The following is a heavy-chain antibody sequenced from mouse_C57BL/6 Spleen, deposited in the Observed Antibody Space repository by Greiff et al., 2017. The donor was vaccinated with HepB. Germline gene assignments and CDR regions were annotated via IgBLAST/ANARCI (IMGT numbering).Heavy chain of an antibody. V-gene: IGHV1-15*01. D-gene: IGHD3-1*01. CDR1: GYTFTDYE. CDR3: ARGGSTDY. Sequence: VKLMESGAELVRPGASVTLSCKASGYTFTDYEMHWVKQTPVHGLEWIGAIDPETGGTAYNQKFKGKATLTADKSSSTAYMQLSSLTSEDSAVYFCARGGSTDYWGQGTTLTVSS. J-gene: IGHJ2*01. CDR2: IDPETGGT.